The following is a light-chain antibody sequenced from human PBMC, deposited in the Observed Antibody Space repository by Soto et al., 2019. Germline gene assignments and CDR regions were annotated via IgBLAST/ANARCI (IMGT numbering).Light chain of an antibody. CDR3: QQRSNWPPN. CDR2: SAS. J-gene: IGKJ4*01. V-gene: IGKV3-11*01. CDR1: QNVGNY. Sequence: EIVLTQSPATLSLSPGERATLSCRANQNVGNYLVWYHQNRGQAPRLLIYSASNRATGIPARFSGSGSGTAFTLTISSLEPEDFAAYYCQQRSNWPPNFGGGTKVESK.